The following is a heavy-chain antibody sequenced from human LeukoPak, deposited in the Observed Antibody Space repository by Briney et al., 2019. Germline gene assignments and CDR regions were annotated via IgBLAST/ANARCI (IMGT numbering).Heavy chain of an antibody. Sequence: GGSLRLSCEASGFIFSSFGMNWVRQVPGKGLEWVSTISGSGSNTYYADSVKGRFTISRDNSKNTLSLQMSSLRAEDTAVYYCVKDYRSGSYMGHFDYWGQGTLVTVSS. V-gene: IGHV3-23*01. D-gene: IGHD6-19*01. CDR3: VKDYRSGSYMGHFDY. J-gene: IGHJ4*02. CDR1: GFIFSSFG. CDR2: ISGSGSNT.